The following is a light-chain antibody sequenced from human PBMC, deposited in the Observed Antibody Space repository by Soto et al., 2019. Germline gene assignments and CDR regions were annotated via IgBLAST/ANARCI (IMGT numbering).Light chain of an antibody. Sequence: DIQMTQSPSTLSASMGDTVTITCRASQSISSWLAWYQHKPGKAPKLLIYQASILHSGVPSRFSGSGSGTDFPITLTGLQPDDFAAYYCQQYNSNYRLWTFGQGTKVEIK. CDR3: QQYNSNYRLWT. V-gene: IGKV1-5*03. J-gene: IGKJ1*01. CDR2: QAS. CDR1: QSISSW.